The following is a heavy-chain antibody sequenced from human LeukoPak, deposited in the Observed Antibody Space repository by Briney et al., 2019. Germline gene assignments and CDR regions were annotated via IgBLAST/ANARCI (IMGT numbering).Heavy chain of an antibody. J-gene: IGHJ4*02. CDR2: ISGSGGST. V-gene: IGHV3-23*01. CDR1: GITLSNYG. D-gene: IGHD3-22*01. CDR3: AKQPNYYDSSGRDY. Sequence: GGSLRLSCRVSGITLSNYGMSWVRQAPGKGLEWVSAISGSGGSTYYADSVKGRFTISRDNSKNTLYLQMNSLRAEDTAVYYCAKQPNYYDSSGRDYWGQGTLVTVSS.